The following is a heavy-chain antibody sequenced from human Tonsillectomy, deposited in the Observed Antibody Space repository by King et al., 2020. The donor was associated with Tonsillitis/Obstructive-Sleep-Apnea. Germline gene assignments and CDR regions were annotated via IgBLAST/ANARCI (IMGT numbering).Heavy chain of an antibody. CDR1: GCAISNFH. CDR3: ARDSGVGRAYPFDY. Sequence: QLQESGPGLVKPSETLSLTFTVSGCAISNFHWSWIRQPPGKGLEWIGYVYDSGSTRYNPYLTSRATISGDTSKNHFSLRLNSVTAADTAVYYCARDSGVGRAYPFDYWGQGNLVIVSS. CDR2: VYDSGST. D-gene: IGHD3-3*01. J-gene: IGHJ4*02. V-gene: IGHV4-59*01.